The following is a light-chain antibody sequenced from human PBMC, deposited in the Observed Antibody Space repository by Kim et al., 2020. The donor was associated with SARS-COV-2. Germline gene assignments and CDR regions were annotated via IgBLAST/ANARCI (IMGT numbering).Light chain of an antibody. Sequence: SSALPPPPSVSVSPGQTASITCSGDKLGDEYACWYQQKPGQSPVLVIYQDNKRPSGIPERFSGSNSGNTATLTISGTQAMDEADYYCQAWDSSTVVFVGGTQLTVL. CDR1: KLGDEY. V-gene: IGLV3-1*01. J-gene: IGLJ3*02. CDR2: QDN. CDR3: QAWDSSTVV.